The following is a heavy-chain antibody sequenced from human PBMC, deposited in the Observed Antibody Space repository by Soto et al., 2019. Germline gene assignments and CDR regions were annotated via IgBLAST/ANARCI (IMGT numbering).Heavy chain of an antibody. D-gene: IGHD3-3*01. CDR1: GYTFTSYD. CDR2: MNPNSGNT. Sequence: QVQLVQSGAEVKKPGASVKVSCKASGYTFTSYDINWVRQATGQGLEWMGWMNPNSGNTGYAQKFQGRVTMTRNTSISTAYMELSSLRSEDTAVYYCARGSRRFLEWLPPYYYGMDFWGQGTTVTVSS. J-gene: IGHJ6*02. CDR3: ARGSRRFLEWLPPYYYGMDF. V-gene: IGHV1-8*01.